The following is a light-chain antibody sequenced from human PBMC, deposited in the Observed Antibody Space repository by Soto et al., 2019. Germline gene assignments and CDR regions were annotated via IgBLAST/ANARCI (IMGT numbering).Light chain of an antibody. V-gene: IGLV2-14*01. CDR2: DVS. Sequence: QSALTQPASVSGSHGQSITISCTGASSDVGGYNYVSWYQQHPGKAPKLMIYDVSNRPSGVSNRFSGSKSGNTASLTISGLQAEDEADYYCSSYTSSSTSVVFGGGTKVTVL. CDR3: SSYTSSSTSVV. J-gene: IGLJ2*01. CDR1: SSDVGGYNY.